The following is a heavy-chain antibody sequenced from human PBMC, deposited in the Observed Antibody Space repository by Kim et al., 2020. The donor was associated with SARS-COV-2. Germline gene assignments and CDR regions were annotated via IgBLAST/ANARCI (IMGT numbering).Heavy chain of an antibody. CDR1: GGTFSSYA. V-gene: IGHV1-69*04. J-gene: IGHJ4*02. Sequence: SVKVSCKASGGTFSSYAISWVRQAPGQGLEWMGRIIPILGIANYAQKFQGRVTITADKSTSTAYMELSSLRSEDTAVYYCARDSSLGGFSDYWGQGTLVTVSS. D-gene: IGHD3-10*01. CDR3: ARDSSLGGFSDY. CDR2: IIPILGIA.